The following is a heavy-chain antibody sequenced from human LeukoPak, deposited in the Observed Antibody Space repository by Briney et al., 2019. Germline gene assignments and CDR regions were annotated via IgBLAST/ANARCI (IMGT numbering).Heavy chain of an antibody. CDR2: INPSSGST. V-gene: IGHV1-46*01. Sequence: ASVKVSCKASGYTFTSYYMHWVRQAPGQGLEWMGIINPSSGSTSYAQKFQGRVTMTRDTSTSTVYMELSRLRSDDTAVYYCARDGMAEWELLSDVQYYFDYWGQGTLVTVSS. J-gene: IGHJ4*02. CDR1: GYTFTSYY. D-gene: IGHD1-26*01. CDR3: ARDGMAEWELLSDVQYYFDY.